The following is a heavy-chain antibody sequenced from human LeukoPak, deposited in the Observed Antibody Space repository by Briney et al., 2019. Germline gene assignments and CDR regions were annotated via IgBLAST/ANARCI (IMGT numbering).Heavy chain of an antibody. CDR3: ARGHDFWSGYWPSSYYYMDV. Sequence: PGRSLRLSCAASGFTFISYAMHWVRQAPGKGLEWVAVISYGGINKYYADSVKGRFTISRDNSKNTLYLHINSLRAEDTAVYYCARGHDFWSGYWPSSYYYMDVWGKGTTVTVSS. V-gene: IGHV3-30*01. CDR1: GFTFISYA. J-gene: IGHJ6*03. D-gene: IGHD3-3*01. CDR2: ISYGGINK.